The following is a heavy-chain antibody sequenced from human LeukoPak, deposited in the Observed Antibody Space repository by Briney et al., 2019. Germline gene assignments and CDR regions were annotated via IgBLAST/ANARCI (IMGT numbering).Heavy chain of an antibody. CDR2: ISAYNGNT. CDR3: ARAPSYLAAAGLRDY. CDR1: GYTFTSYG. J-gene: IGHJ4*02. Sequence: ASVKVSCKASGYTFTSYGISWVRQAPGQGLEWMGWISAYNGNTNYAQKLQGRVTMTTDTSTSTAYMELSSLRSEDTAVYYCARAPSYLAAAGLRDYWGQGTLVTVSS. V-gene: IGHV1-18*01. D-gene: IGHD6-13*01.